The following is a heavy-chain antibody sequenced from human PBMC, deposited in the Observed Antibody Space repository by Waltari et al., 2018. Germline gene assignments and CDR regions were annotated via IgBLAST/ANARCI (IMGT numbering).Heavy chain of an antibody. J-gene: IGHJ4*02. V-gene: IGHV2-5*02. CDR3: ARRTGAGGTLDY. CDR1: GFSLITSGVG. D-gene: IGHD1-26*01. Sequence: QITLQESGPTLVKPTETLTLTCTFSGFSLITSGVGGGWIRQPPGKALEWLAIVYWDDDQRYSPSLRTRLTITKDTSINQVVLTVTNVDPVDTATYYCARRTGAGGTLDYWGQGILVTVSS. CDR2: VYWDDDQ.